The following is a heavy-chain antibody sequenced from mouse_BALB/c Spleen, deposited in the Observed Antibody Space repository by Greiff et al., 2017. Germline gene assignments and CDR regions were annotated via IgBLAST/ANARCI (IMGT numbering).Heavy chain of an antibody. D-gene: IGHD1-1*01. CDR2: IYPGDGDT. V-gene: IGHV1-80*01. CDR3: ARSEDYVGYFDV. J-gene: IGHJ1*01. Sequence: VKLQQSGAELVRPGSSVKISCKASGYAFSSYWMNWVKQGPGQGLEWIGQIYPGDGDTNYNGKFKGKATLTADKSSSTAYMQLSSLTSEDTAVYYCARSEDYVGYFDVWGAGTTVTVSS. CDR1: GYAFSSYW.